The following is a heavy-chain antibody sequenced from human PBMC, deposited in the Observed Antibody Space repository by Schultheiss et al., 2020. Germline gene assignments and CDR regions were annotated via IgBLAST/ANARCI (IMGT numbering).Heavy chain of an antibody. CDR2: IYYSGST. CDR1: GGSLSSGDYY. Sequence: SETLSLTCTVSGGSLSSGDYYWSWIRQHPGKGLEWIGYIYYSGSTYYNPSLKSRVTISLHTSSNQFSLNLNSVTAADTAVYYCASARYYGSGSYYKRGYYYYGMDVWGQGTTVTVSS. V-gene: IGHV4-30-4*08. J-gene: IGHJ6*02. D-gene: IGHD3-10*01. CDR3: ASARYYGSGSYYKRGYYYYGMDV.